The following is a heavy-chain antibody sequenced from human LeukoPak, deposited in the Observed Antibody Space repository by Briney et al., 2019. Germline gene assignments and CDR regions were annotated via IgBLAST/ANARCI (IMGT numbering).Heavy chain of an antibody. J-gene: IGHJ4*02. D-gene: IGHD6-19*01. CDR1: GFTFSSYD. CDR2: ISYDGSNK. CDR3: ARGGVYSSGSYYLYYFDY. V-gene: IGHV3-30*03. Sequence: GGSLRLSCAASGFTFSSYDMHWVRQAPGKGLEWVAVISYDGSNKYYADSVKGRFTISRDNSKNTLYLQMNSLRAEDTAVYYCARGGVYSSGSYYLYYFDYWGQGTLVTVSS.